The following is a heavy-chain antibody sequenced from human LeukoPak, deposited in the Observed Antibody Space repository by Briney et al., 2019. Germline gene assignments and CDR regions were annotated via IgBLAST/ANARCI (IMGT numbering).Heavy chain of an antibody. CDR3: ARGRGRWYSSGWYFDY. CDR1: GGTFSSYA. CDR2: IIPIFGTA. Sequence: ASVKVSCKASGGTFSSYAISWVRQAPGQGLEWMGGIIPIFGTANYAQKFQGRVTITADKSTSTAYMELSSLRSEDTAVYYCARGRGRWYSSGWYFDYWGQGTLVTVSP. J-gene: IGHJ4*02. V-gene: IGHV1-69*06. D-gene: IGHD6-19*01.